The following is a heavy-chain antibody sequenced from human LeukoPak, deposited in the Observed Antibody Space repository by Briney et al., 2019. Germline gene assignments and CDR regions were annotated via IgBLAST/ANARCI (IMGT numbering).Heavy chain of an antibody. J-gene: IGHJ4*02. Sequence: PSETLSLTCAISGGSISSSNWWTWVRQPPGKGLEWVGEIYLRGNTNYNPSLESRVTISVDESRTQLSLTLESVTAADTAVYYCARHVGRFLEWLPVDYWGQGTLVTVSS. V-gene: IGHV4-4*02. CDR1: GGSISSSNW. CDR2: IYLRGNT. CDR3: ARHVGRFLEWLPVDY. D-gene: IGHD3-3*01.